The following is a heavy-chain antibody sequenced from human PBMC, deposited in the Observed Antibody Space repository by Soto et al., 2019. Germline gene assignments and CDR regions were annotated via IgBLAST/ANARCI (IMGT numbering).Heavy chain of an antibody. Sequence: QVPLVQSGAEVKKPESSVKVSCKAPGGTFSTYAISWVRQAPGQGLEWMGGIIPMFGTANYAPRFQDRVTITGDESTNTVDMELSSLRSEDTAVYFCASGIQLWLRRINNGYSGWGQGTLVTVSS. CDR3: ASGIQLWLRRINNGYSG. J-gene: IGHJ4*02. CDR1: GGTFSTYA. D-gene: IGHD5-18*01. CDR2: IIPMFGTA. V-gene: IGHV1-69*12.